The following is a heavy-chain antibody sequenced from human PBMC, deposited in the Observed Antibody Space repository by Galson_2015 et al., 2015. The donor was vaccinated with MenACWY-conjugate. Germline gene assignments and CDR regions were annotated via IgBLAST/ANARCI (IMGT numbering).Heavy chain of an antibody. CDR3: EVYSGYDSGDY. CDR2: IIPIFGTA. Sequence: SVKVSCKASGGTFSSYAISWVRQAPGQGLEWMGGIIPIFGTANYAQKFQGRVTITADDSTSTAYMELSSLRSEDTAVYYCEVYSGYDSGDYWGQGTLVTVSS. CDR1: GGTFSSYA. D-gene: IGHD5-12*01. J-gene: IGHJ4*02. V-gene: IGHV1-69*13.